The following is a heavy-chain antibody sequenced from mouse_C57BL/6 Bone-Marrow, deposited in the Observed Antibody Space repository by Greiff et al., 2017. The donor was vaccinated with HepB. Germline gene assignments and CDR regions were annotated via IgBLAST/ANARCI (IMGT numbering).Heavy chain of an antibody. CDR3: ARRLANWDLYYFDY. J-gene: IGHJ2*01. CDR2: IYPRSGNT. V-gene: IGHV1-81*01. D-gene: IGHD4-1*01. CDR1: GYTFTSYG. Sequence: QVQLKQSGAELARPGASVKLSCKASGYTFTSYGISWVKQRTGQGLEWIGEIYPRSGNTYYNEKFKGKATLTADKSSSTAYMELRSLTSEDSAVYFCARRLANWDLYYFDYWGQGTTLTVSS.